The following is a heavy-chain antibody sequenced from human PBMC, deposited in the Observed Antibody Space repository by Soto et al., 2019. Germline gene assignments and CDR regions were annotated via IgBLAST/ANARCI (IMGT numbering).Heavy chain of an antibody. V-gene: IGHV4-34*01. CDR3: ARGSRVKGPAATGRDYYYHGLDV. CDR2: INHRGSA. CDR1: GGSFRGYY. Sequence: QVQLQQWGAGLLKPSETLSLTCAVYGGSFRGYYWSWIRQPPGKGLEWIGEINHRGSANYNPSVTPGVTRSADTSKTRFTLRLNSVTPAATAMYYCARGSRVKGPAATGRDYYYHGLDVWAQGTAVTVSS. D-gene: IGHD1-26*01. J-gene: IGHJ6*02.